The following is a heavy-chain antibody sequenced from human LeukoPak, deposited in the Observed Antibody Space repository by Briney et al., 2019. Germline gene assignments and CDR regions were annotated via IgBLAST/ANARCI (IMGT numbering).Heavy chain of an antibody. CDR2: IYYSGST. CDR1: GGSISSYY. V-gene: IGHV4-59*08. Sequence: SETLSLTCTVSGGSISSYYWSWIRQPPGKGLEWIGYIYYSGSTNYNPSLKSRVTISVDTSKNQFSLKLSSVTAADTAVYYCATQSSSWSYYYYYGMDVWGQGTTVSVSS. D-gene: IGHD6-13*01. J-gene: IGHJ6*02. CDR3: ATQSSSWSYYYYYGMDV.